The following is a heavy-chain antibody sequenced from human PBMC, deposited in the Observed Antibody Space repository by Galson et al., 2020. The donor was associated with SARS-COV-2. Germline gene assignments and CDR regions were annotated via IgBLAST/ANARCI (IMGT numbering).Heavy chain of an antibody. V-gene: IGHV4-4*02. J-gene: IGHJ4*02. CDR1: GGSISSDNW. D-gene: IGHD7-27*01. CDR2: IYHSGTT. Sequence: SETLSLTCAVSGGSISSDNWWSWVRQPPGKGLEWIGDIYHSGTTNYNPSLKSRVTISVDKSKNQFSLNLKSLTAADTAVYFCSRPKTGGQFDSWGQGTLVTVS. CDR3: SRPKTGGQFDS.